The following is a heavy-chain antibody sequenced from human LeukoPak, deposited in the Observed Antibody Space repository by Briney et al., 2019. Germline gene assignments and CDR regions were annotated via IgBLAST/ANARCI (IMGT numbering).Heavy chain of an antibody. Sequence: ASVKVSRKASGYTFTSYTMHWVRQAPGQRLEWMGWINTGNGNTKYSQEFQGRVTITRDTSASTAYMELSSLRSEDMAVYYCARGAKFRSYGSGTYYTSLPFDPWGQGTLVTVSS. V-gene: IGHV1-3*03. J-gene: IGHJ5*02. CDR1: GYTFTSYT. CDR2: INTGNGNT. CDR3: ARGAKFRSYGSGTYYTSLPFDP. D-gene: IGHD3-10*01.